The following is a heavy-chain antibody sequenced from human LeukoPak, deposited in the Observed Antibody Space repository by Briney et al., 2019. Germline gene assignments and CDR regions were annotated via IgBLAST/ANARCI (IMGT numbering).Heavy chain of an antibody. CDR2: ISSSSSYI. D-gene: IGHD4-11*01. J-gene: IGHJ4*02. V-gene: IGHV3-21*01. CDR1: GFTFSSYS. CDR3: ARSGGLQKFDY. Sequence: GGSLRLSCAASGFTFSSYSMNWVRQAPGKGLEWVSSISSSSSYIYYADSVKGRFTISRDTSKNTLYLQMNSLRTEDTAVYYCARSGGLQKFDYWGQGTLVTVSS.